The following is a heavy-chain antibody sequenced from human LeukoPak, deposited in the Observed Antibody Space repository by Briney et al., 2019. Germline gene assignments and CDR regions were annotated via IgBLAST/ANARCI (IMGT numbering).Heavy chain of an antibody. CDR2: ISYDGSNK. V-gene: IGHV3-30-3*01. CDR3: ARDLKADY. CDR1: GFTFSSYA. Sequence: PGRSLRLSCAASGFTFSSYAMHWVRQAPGEGLEWVAVISYDGSNKYYADSVKGRFTISRDNSKNTLYLQMNSLRAEDTAVYYCARDLKADYWGQGTLVTVSS. J-gene: IGHJ4*02.